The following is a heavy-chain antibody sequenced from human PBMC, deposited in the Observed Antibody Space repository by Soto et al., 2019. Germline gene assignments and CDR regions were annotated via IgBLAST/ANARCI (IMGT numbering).Heavy chain of an antibody. D-gene: IGHD3-9*01. Sequence: PGGSLRLSCAASGFTFSSYDMHWVRQATGKGLEWVSAIGTAGDTYYPGSVKGRFTISRENAKNSLYLQMNSLRAGDTAVYYCARGMHYDILTGYYPTYYFDYWGQGTLVTVSS. CDR2: IGTAGDT. CDR1: GFTFSSYD. V-gene: IGHV3-13*01. CDR3: ARGMHYDILTGYYPTYYFDY. J-gene: IGHJ4*02.